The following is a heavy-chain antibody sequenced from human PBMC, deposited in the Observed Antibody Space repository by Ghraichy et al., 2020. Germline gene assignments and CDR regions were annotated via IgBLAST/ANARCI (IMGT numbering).Heavy chain of an antibody. J-gene: IGHJ4*02. Sequence: GSLNISCAASGFTFSSYGMHWVRQAPGKGLEWVAVIWYDGSDEYYADSVKGRFTISRDNSKNTLYLQMDSLRAEDTAVFYCARDDSSGYSSFDYWGQGTLVTVSS. CDR1: GFTFSSYG. D-gene: IGHD3-22*01. V-gene: IGHV3-33*01. CDR2: IWYDGSDE. CDR3: ARDDSSGYSSFDY.